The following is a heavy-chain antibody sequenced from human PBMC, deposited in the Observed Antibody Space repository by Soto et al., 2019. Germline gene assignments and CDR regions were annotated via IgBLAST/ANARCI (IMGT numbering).Heavy chain of an antibody. CDR2: TKHKREKYTT. V-gene: IGHV3-72*01. J-gene: IGHJ1*01. Sequence: EVQLVESGGGLVQPGRSLRLSCAGSGFSFSDHYMDWVRQAPGKGLEWVGSTKHKREKYTTEYASSVRGRFTISRDDSRNPLYLPLNRLINEATAVYYCACFISGEVHWDQGPLVTVSS. D-gene: IGHD3-3*01. CDR3: ACFISGEVH. CDR1: GFSFSDHY.